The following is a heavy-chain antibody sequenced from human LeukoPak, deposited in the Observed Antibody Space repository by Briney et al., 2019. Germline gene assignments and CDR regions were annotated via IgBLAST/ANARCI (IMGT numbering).Heavy chain of an antibody. Sequence: SETLSLTCTVSGYSISSGYYWGWIRQPPGKGLEWIGSIYHSGSTYYNPSLKSRVTISVDTSKNQFSLKLSSVTAADTAVYYCASAEPRGSSWYPYWGQGTLVTVSS. CDR1: GYSISSGYY. V-gene: IGHV4-38-2*02. CDR3: ASAEPRGSSWYPY. CDR2: IYHSGST. D-gene: IGHD6-13*01. J-gene: IGHJ4*02.